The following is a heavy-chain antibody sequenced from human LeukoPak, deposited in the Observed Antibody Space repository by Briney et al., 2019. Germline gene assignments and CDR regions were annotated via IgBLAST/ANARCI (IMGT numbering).Heavy chain of an antibody. J-gene: IGHJ4*02. CDR3: ARDSSSSWYKGGLDY. V-gene: IGHV3-48*03. CDR2: ISSSGSTI. CDR1: GFTFSSYA. D-gene: IGHD6-13*01. Sequence: PGGSLRLSCAASGFTFSSYAMNWVRQAPGKGLEWVSYISSSGSTIYYADSVKGRFTISRDNAKNSLYLQMNSLRAEDTAVYYCARDSSSSWYKGGLDYWGQGTLVTVSS.